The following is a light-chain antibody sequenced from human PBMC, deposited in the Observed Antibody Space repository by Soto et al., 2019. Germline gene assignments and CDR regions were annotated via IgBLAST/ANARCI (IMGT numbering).Light chain of an antibody. J-gene: IGKJ2*01. CDR2: DAS. CDR1: QTLSTSY. V-gene: IGKV3-20*01. CDR3: QHYSTPQNT. Sequence: EIVLTQSPGTLSLSPGEGATLFCRASQTLSTSYLACYQQKPGQATRLLMYDASSSATGLPDRFSGSWSATDFPLTISRLQPDDFAFYYCQHYSTPQNTFGQGTKLEIK.